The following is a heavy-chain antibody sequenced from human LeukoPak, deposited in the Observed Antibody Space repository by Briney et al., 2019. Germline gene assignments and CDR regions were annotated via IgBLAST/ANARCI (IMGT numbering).Heavy chain of an antibody. J-gene: IGHJ4*02. Sequence: PGGSLRLSCAASGFTFSSYAMSWVRQAPGKGLEWVSAISGSGGSTFYADSVKGRFTISRDNSKNTLYLQMNSLRAEDTAIYYCAKAPLYSSEFDYWGQGTLVTVSS. D-gene: IGHD1-26*01. CDR3: AKAPLYSSEFDY. CDR2: ISGSGGST. V-gene: IGHV3-23*01. CDR1: GFTFSSYA.